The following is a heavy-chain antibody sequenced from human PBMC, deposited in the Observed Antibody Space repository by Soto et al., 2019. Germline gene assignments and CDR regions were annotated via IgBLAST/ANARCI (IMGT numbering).Heavy chain of an antibody. D-gene: IGHD2-15*01. J-gene: IGHJ4*02. V-gene: IGHV4-34*01. Sequence: PSETLSLTCAVYGGSFSGYYWSWIRQPPGKGLEWIGEINHSGSTNYNPSLKSRVTISVDTSKNQFSLKLSSVTAADTAVYYCARGGLGYCSGGSCYRTDPFDYWGQGTLVTAPQ. CDR2: INHSGST. CDR3: ARGGLGYCSGGSCYRTDPFDY. CDR1: GGSFSGYY.